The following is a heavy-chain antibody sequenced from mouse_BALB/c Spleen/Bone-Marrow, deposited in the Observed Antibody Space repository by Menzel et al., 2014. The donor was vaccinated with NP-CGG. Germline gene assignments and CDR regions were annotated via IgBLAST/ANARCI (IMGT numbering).Heavy chain of an antibody. J-gene: IGHJ4*01. CDR1: GDSFTGYF. Sequence: VQLQQSGPELVKPGASVKISCKASGDSFTGYFMNWVMQSHGKSLEWIGRINPYNGDTFYNQKFKGKATLTVDKSSSTAHMELRSLASEDSAVYYCARGGLLRAMDYWGQGTSVTVFS. CDR3: ARGGLLRAMDY. D-gene: IGHD2-3*01. V-gene: IGHV1-20*02. CDR2: INPYNGDT.